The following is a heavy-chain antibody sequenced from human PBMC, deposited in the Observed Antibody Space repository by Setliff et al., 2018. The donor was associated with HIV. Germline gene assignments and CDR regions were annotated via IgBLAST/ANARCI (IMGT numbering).Heavy chain of an antibody. CDR1: GYTFTNYA. CDR2: INPNSGGT. V-gene: IGHV1-2*02. D-gene: IGHD3-3*01. Sequence: ASVKVSCKASGYTFTNYAMHWVRQAPGQRLEWMGWINPNSGGTNYAQKFQGRVTMTRDTSISTAYMVLSSLKSDDTAVYYCAKPSLEWSPKWFDPWGQGTLVTVSS. J-gene: IGHJ5*02. CDR3: AKPSLEWSPKWFDP.